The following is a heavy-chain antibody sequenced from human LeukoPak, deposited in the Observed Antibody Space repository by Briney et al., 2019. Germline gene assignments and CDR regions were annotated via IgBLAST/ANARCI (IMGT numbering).Heavy chain of an antibody. CDR3: ARHETAKDYGDYYFDY. V-gene: IGHV4-61*02. Sequence: SQTLSLTCTVSGGSISSGSYYWSWIRQPAGKGLEWIGRIYTSGSTNYNPSLKSRVTISVDTSKNQFSLKLSSVTAADTAVYYCARHETAKDYGDYYFDYWGQGTLVTVSS. CDR2: IYTSGST. D-gene: IGHD4-17*01. J-gene: IGHJ4*02. CDR1: GGSISSGSYY.